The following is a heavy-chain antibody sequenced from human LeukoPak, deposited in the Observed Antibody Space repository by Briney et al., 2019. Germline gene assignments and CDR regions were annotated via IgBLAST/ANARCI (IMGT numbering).Heavy chain of an antibody. V-gene: IGHV6-1*01. D-gene: IGHD5-12*01. CDR2: TYYRSKWYN. CDR3: ARQGDDLRDAFDI. CDR1: VDSVSSNSAA. J-gene: IGHJ3*02. Sequence: SQTLSLTCAISVDSVSSNSAAGNWITQSPSRGLEGLGSTYYRSKWYNDYAVSVKSRITINPDTPKNQFSLQLNSVTPEDTAVYYCARQGDDLRDAFDIWGQGTMVTVSS.